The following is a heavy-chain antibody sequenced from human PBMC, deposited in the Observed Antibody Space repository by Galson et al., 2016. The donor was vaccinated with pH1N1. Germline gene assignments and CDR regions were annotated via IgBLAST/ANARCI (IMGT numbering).Heavy chain of an antibody. Sequence: SVKVSCKASGYSVTRYYMHWVRQAPGQGLEWMGIIDPSAGTTTYSQKFQGKIRLTRDTSTNSVHMELSTLRPDESAIYFCARRYYFDYWGQGTLVTVSS. V-gene: IGHV1-46*01. CDR3: ARRYYFDY. CDR1: GYSVTRYY. CDR2: IDPSAGTT. J-gene: IGHJ4*02.